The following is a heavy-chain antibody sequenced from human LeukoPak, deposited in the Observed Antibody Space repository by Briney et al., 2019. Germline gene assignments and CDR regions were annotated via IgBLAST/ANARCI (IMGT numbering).Heavy chain of an antibody. V-gene: IGHV3-53*04. CDR2: IYSGGST. Sequence: PGGSPRLSCAASGFTVSSNYMSWVRQAPGKGLEWVSVIYSGGSTYYADSVKGRFTISRHNSKNTLYLQMNSLRAEDTAVYYCARSIPNHYVWGSYRSPNPFDYWGQGTLVTVSS. D-gene: IGHD3-16*02. CDR1: GFTVSSNY. J-gene: IGHJ4*02. CDR3: ARSIPNHYVWGSYRSPNPFDY.